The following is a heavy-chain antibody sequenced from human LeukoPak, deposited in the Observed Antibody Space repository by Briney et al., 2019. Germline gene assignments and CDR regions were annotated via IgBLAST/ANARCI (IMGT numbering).Heavy chain of an antibody. Sequence: PSETLSLTCTVSGVSISSYHWSWIRQPPGKGLEWIGYIHYSGFTNYNPSLKSRVTISVDTSKNQLSLKLSSVTAADTAVYYCSRREDSGTSGYYGLWGQGTLVTVSS. CDR2: IHYSGFT. V-gene: IGHV4-59*08. D-gene: IGHD3-22*01. CDR3: SRREDSGTSGYYGL. CDR1: GVSISSYH. J-gene: IGHJ4*02.